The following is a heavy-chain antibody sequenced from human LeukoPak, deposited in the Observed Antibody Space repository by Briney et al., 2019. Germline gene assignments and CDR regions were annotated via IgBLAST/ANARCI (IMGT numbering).Heavy chain of an antibody. CDR2: IYYSGST. J-gene: IGHJ5*02. CDR1: GVSISSGGYY. Sequence: SETLSLTRTVSGVSISSGGYYWSWIRQHPGKGLEWIGYIYYSGSTYYNPSLKSRVTISVDTSKNQFSLKLSSVTAADTAVYYCANYGSGSFRFDPWGQGTLVTVSS. V-gene: IGHV4-31*03. CDR3: ANYGSGSFRFDP. D-gene: IGHD3-10*01.